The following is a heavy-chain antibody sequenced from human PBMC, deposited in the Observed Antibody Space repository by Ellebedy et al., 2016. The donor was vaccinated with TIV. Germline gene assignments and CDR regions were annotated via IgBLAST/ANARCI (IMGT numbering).Heavy chain of an antibody. CDR2: ISGSGGYT. CDR3: AKDQWIGEQWLVDELFPFDY. Sequence: GESLKISCKASGFTFSSYAMTWVRQAPGKGLEWVSVISGSGGYTYYADSVRGRFTISRDNSKNTLYLQMNSLRVEDTAVYYCAKDQWIGEQWLVDELFPFDYWGQGTLVTVSS. J-gene: IGHJ4*02. CDR1: GFTFSSYA. V-gene: IGHV3-23*01. D-gene: IGHD6-19*01.